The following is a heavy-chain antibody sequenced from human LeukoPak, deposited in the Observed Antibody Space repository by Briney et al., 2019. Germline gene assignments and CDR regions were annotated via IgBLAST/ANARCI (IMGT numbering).Heavy chain of an antibody. D-gene: IGHD3-22*01. CDR1: GFTFSRYW. V-gene: IGHV3-7*01. CDR2: IKQDGSEI. J-gene: IGHJ4*02. CDR3: TRDYDSSGYSVRFEY. Sequence: GGSLRLSCAASGFTFSRYWMSWVRQAPGKGLEWVANIKQDGSEIYYVDSAKGRFTIFRDNAKRTLYLQLNSLRAEDTALYYCTRDYDSSGYSVRFEYWGQGTLVTVSS.